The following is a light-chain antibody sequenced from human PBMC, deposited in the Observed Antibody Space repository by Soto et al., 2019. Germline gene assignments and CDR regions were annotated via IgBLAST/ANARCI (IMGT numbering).Light chain of an antibody. CDR1: QGISSA. CDR3: QQYNAYSWT. Sequence: AIHLTQSPSSLSASVGDRATITCRASQGISSALAWYQQKPGTAPKLLIYDASILKSGVPSRFSGSGSETQFTLTITSLQPDDFATYYCQQYNAYSWTFGQGTKVDI. CDR2: DAS. V-gene: IGKV1-13*02. J-gene: IGKJ1*01.